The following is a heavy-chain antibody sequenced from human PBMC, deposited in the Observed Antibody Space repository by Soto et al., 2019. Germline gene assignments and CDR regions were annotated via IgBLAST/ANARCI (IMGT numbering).Heavy chain of an antibody. Sequence: QVQLVESGGGVVQPGGSLRLSCTASGFTFSSHGMHWVRQAPGQGLEWVAVIWDDGTNRYYVDSVRGRFTISRDNSKNTLYLEMNNLRAEDTALYYCARGAGYFFYTMDVWGKGNTVTVAS. CDR3: ARGAGYFFYTMDV. J-gene: IGHJ6*03. CDR2: IWDDGTNR. CDR1: GFTFSSHG. V-gene: IGHV3-33*01.